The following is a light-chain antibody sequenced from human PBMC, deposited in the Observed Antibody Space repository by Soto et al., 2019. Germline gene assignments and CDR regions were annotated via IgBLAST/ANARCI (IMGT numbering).Light chain of an antibody. Sequence: EFVLTQSPGTLSLSPGERATLSCRASQTVRNNYLAWYQQKPGRAPRLLIYDASSRATGIPDRFSGGGSGTDFTLTFSRLEPEDFAVYYCQQFSSYPLTFGGGTKVDIK. CDR3: QQFSSYPLT. CDR1: QTVRNNY. J-gene: IGKJ4*01. CDR2: DAS. V-gene: IGKV3-20*01.